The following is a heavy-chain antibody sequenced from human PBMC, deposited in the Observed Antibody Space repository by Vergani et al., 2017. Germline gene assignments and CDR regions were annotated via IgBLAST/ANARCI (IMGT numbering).Heavy chain of an antibody. CDR1: GFTFTSSA. CDR2: IVVGSGNT. J-gene: IGHJ4*02. D-gene: IGHD2-15*01. V-gene: IGHV1-58*02. CDR3: ATVWYGSGGGDY. Sequence: QMQLVQSGPEVKKPGTSVKVSCKASGFTFTSSAMQWVRQARGQRLEWIGWIVVGSGNTNYAQKFQERVTITRDMSTSTPYMELSNLRSEDAAVYYCATVWYGSGGGDYWGRGTLVTVSS.